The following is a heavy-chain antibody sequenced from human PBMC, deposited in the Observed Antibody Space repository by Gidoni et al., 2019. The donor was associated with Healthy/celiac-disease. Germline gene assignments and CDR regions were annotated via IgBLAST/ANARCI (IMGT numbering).Heavy chain of an antibody. J-gene: IGHJ5*02. D-gene: IGHD1-26*01. CDR3: ASSYSVSYFCFDP. Sequence: EVQLVESGGGVVQPGGSLRLSCAASGFTFSSYWMSWVRQAPGKGLDWVANIKQDGSEKYYVDSVTGRFTISRDNANNSLYLQMNSLRAEDTAVYYCASSYSVSYFCFDPWGQGTLVTVSS. CDR2: IKQDGSEK. CDR1: GFTFSSYW. V-gene: IGHV3-7*01.